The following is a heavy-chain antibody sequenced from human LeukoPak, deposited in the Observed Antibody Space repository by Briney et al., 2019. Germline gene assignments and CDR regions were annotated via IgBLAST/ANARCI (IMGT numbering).Heavy chain of an antibody. CDR1: GXXXXXXX. Sequence: GGSLRLSCAASGXXXXXXXXXXXXXAXXXXXXXXXXXSGSGGSTYYADSVKGRFTISRDNSKNTLYLQMNSLRAEDTAVYYCAKDYSSRRADDSGYWGQGTLVTVSS. J-gene: IGHJ4*02. V-gene: IGHV3-23*01. CDR3: AKDYSSRRADDSGY. CDR2: XSGSGGST. D-gene: IGHD5-18*01.